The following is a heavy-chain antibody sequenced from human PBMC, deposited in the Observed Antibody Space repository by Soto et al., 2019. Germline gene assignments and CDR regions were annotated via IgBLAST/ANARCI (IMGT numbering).Heavy chain of an antibody. CDR1: GFTFSSYS. CDR3: ARESECSDGDFDY. D-gene: IGHD6-25*01. V-gene: IGHV3-21*01. Sequence: GGSLRLSCAASGFTFSSYSMHWVRQAPGKGLEWVSSISSSSSYIYYADSVKGRFTISRDKAKNSLYLQMNSLRAKDTAVYDCARESECSDGDFDYWGQGTLVTVSS. J-gene: IGHJ4*01. CDR2: ISSSSSYI.